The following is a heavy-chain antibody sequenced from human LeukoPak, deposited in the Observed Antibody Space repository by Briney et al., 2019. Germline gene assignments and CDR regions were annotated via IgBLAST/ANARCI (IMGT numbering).Heavy chain of an antibody. V-gene: IGHV1-18*01. CDR1: GYTFTSYD. CDR3: ARHSFEGWELGNFDY. Sequence: ASVKVSCKASGYTFTSYDINWVRQATGQGLEWMGWISAYNGNTNYAQKLQGRVTMTTDTSTSTAYMELRSLRSDDTAVYYCARHSFEGWELGNFDYWGQGTLVTVSS. CDR2: ISAYNGNT. J-gene: IGHJ4*02. D-gene: IGHD1-26*01.